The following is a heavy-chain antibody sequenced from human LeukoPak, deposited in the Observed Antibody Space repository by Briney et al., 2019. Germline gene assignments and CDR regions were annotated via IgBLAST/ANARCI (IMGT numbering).Heavy chain of an antibody. D-gene: IGHD3-22*01. V-gene: IGHV4-59*01. CDR1: GGSISSYY. CDR3: ARSSGYSNWFDP. J-gene: IGHJ5*02. Sequence: SETLSLTCTVSGGSISSYYWSWIRQPPGRGLEWIGYIYYSGSPNYNPSLKSRVTISVDTSKNQFSLKLSSVTAADTAVYYCARSSGYSNWFDPWGQGTLVTVSS. CDR2: IYYSGSP.